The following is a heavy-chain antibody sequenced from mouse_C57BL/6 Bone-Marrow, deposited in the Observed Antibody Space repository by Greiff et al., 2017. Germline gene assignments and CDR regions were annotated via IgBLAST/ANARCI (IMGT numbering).Heavy chain of an antibody. J-gene: IGHJ2*01. CDR3: TTVIFTTVAPDY. CDR2: IDPENGDT. Sequence: EVKLQESGAELVRPGASVKLSCTASGFNIKDDYMHWVKQRPEQGLEWIGWIDPENGDTEYASKFQGKATITADTSSNTAYLQLSSLTSEDTAVYYCTTVIFTTVAPDYWGQGTTLTVSS. D-gene: IGHD1-1*01. V-gene: IGHV14-4*01. CDR1: GFNIKDDY.